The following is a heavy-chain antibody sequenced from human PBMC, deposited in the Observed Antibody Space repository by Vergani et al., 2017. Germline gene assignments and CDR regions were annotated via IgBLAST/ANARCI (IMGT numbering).Heavy chain of an antibody. V-gene: IGHV4-30-2*01. CDR1: GGSISSGGYS. CDR2: IYHSGST. D-gene: IGHD2-2*02. Sequence: QLQLQESGSGLVKPSQTLSLTCAVSGGSISSGGYSWSWIRQPPGKGLEWIGYIYHSGSTYYNPSLKSRVTISVDRSKNQFSLKLSSVTAADTAVYYCAREDCSSTSCYRSGAFDIWGQGTTVTVSS. CDR3: AREDCSSTSCYRSGAFDI. J-gene: IGHJ3*02.